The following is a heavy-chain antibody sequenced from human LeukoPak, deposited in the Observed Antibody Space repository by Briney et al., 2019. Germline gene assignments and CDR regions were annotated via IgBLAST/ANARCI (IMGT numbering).Heavy chain of an antibody. J-gene: IGHJ3*02. Sequence: GASVKVSCKASGYTFTSYGISWVRQAPGQGLEWMGWISAYNGNTNYAQKLQGRVTMTTDTSTSAAYMELRSLRSVDTAVYYCARDCRLWFGELLYSDAFDIWGQGTMVTVSS. CDR3: ARDCRLWFGELLYSDAFDI. V-gene: IGHV1-18*01. D-gene: IGHD3-10*01. CDR1: GYTFTSYG. CDR2: ISAYNGNT.